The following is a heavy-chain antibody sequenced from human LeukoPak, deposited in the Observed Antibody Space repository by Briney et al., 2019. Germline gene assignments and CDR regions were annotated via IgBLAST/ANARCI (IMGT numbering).Heavy chain of an antibody. CDR3: ARGGYTYGHKFGFDI. V-gene: IGHV4-4*07. D-gene: IGHD5-18*01. Sequence: SETLSLTCIVSGDSIGNYYWSWTRQPAGKGLEWIGRVYTSGSTNYNPSLKSRVTLSIDTSKNQYSLKLSSVTAADTAVYYCARGGYTYGHKFGFDIWGQGSMVTVAS. CDR2: VYTSGST. J-gene: IGHJ3*02. CDR1: GDSIGNYY.